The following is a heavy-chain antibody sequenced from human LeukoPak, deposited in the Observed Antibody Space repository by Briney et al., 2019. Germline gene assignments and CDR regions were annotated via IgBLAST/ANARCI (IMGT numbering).Heavy chain of an antibody. V-gene: IGHV3-7*01. Sequence: GGSLRLSCAASGFTFSSYWMSWVRQAPGKGLEWVANIKQDGSEKYYVDSVKGRFTISRDNAKNSLYLQMNSLRAEDTAVYYCARGYYGDFTRDYYYYGMDVWGQGTTVTVSS. J-gene: IGHJ6*02. CDR3: ARGYYGDFTRDYYYYGMDV. CDR2: IKQDGSEK. D-gene: IGHD4-17*01. CDR1: GFTFSSYW.